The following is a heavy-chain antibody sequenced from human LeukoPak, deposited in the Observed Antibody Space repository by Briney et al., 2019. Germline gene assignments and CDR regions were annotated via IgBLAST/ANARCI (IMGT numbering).Heavy chain of an antibody. CDR2: IRYDGSNK. Sequence: GGSLRLSCAASGFTFSSYGMHWVRQAPDKGLEWVAFIRYDGSNKYYADSVKGRFTISRDNSKNTLYLQMNSLRAEDTAVYYCAKAGSGSYRWYYFDYWGQGTLVTVSS. V-gene: IGHV3-30*02. CDR3: AKAGSGSYRWYYFDY. CDR1: GFTFSSYG. D-gene: IGHD1-26*01. J-gene: IGHJ4*02.